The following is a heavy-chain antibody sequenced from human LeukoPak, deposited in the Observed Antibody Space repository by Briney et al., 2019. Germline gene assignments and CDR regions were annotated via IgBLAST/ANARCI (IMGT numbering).Heavy chain of an antibody. D-gene: IGHD2-21*01. Sequence: GGSLRLSCAASGFTFSSYAMSWVRQAPGKGLEWVSAISGSGGSTYYADSVKGRFTISRDNAKNTLDLQMNSLRAEDTAVYYCVRDVWGDRDSYFDFWGQGTLVTVSS. CDR3: VRDVWGDRDSYFDF. CDR1: GFTFSSYA. J-gene: IGHJ4*02. CDR2: ISGSGGST. V-gene: IGHV3-23*01.